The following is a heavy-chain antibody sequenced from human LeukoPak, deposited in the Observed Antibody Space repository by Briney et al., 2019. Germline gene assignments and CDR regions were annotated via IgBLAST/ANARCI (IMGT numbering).Heavy chain of an antibody. D-gene: IGHD6-13*01. CDR2: ISSSGSTI. V-gene: IGHV3-11*01. CDR1: GFTFSDYY. Sequence: GRSLRLSCAASGFTFSDYYMSWIRQAPGKGLEWVSYISSSGSTIYYADSVKGRFTISRDNAKNSLYLQMNSLRAEDTAVYYCARDRRIAAALDYWGQGTLVTVSP. CDR3: ARDRRIAAALDY. J-gene: IGHJ4*02.